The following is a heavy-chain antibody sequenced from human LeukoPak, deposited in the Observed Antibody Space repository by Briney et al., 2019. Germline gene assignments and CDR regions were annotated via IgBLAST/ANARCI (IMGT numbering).Heavy chain of an antibody. Sequence: SETLSLTCIVSGYSIISDYFWGWVRQPPGKGPEWIGSIFHSGSVFYNPSLRSRVTLSIEPSKNRFSLELTSVTAADTAIYYCARVVASTSIDSWGQGTLVTVSS. CDR3: ARVVASTSIDS. CDR1: GYSIISDYF. CDR2: IFHSGSV. J-gene: IGHJ4*02. V-gene: IGHV4-38-2*02. D-gene: IGHD2-15*01.